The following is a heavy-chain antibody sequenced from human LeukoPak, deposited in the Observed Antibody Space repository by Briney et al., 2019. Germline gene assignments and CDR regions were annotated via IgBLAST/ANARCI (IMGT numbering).Heavy chain of an antibody. J-gene: IGHJ4*02. CDR2: IYSCDSDT. Sequence: GESLKISCKGSGYSFTSYWIGWVRQMPGEGLGWMGIIYSCDSDTRYSPSFQGQVTISADKSISTAYLQWSSLKASDTAMYYCARHPPYCSSTSCSYYFDYWGQGTLVTVSS. CDR3: ARHPPYCSSTSCSYYFDY. CDR1: GYSFTSYW. D-gene: IGHD2-2*01. V-gene: IGHV5-51*01.